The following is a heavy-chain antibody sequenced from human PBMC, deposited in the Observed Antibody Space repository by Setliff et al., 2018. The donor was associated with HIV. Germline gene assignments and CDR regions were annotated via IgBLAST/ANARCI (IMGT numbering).Heavy chain of an antibody. D-gene: IGHD6-19*01. V-gene: IGHV4-4*09. CDR3: ARGGLWLPENP. Sequence: SETLSLTCTVSGGSISSYYWSWIRQPPGKGLEWIGYIYTSGSVNYNPSLKSRVTISVDTSKNQFSLKLSSVTAEDTAVYYCARGGLWLPENPWGQGTLVTSPQ. CDR1: GGSISSYY. J-gene: IGHJ5*02. CDR2: IYTSGSV.